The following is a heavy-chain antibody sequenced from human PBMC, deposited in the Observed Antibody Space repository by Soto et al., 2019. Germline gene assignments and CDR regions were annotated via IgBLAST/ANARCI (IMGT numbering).Heavy chain of an antibody. V-gene: IGHV5-10-1*01. J-gene: IGHJ6*02. Sequence: PGESLKISCKGSGDSFTSYWISWVRQMPGKGLEWMGRIDPSDSYTSYSPSFQGHVTISVDKSISTAYLQWSSLKASDTAMYYCASFSIAAAAIYYYGMDVWGQGTTVTV. CDR1: GDSFTSYW. CDR2: IDPSDSYT. D-gene: IGHD6-13*01. CDR3: ASFSIAAAAIYYYGMDV.